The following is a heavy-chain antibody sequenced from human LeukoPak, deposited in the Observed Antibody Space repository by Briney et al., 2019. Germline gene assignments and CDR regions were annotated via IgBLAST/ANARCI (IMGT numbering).Heavy chain of an antibody. J-gene: IGHJ4*02. Sequence: GGSLRLSCAASGFTFISYWMHWVRQAPGKGLVWVLRINSDGSTTSYAASVKGRFTISRDTAKNTLYLQMNSLRAEDTAVYYCARGHHYYDSSAYYYWGQGTLVTVSS. CDR1: GFTFISYW. CDR2: INSDGSTT. D-gene: IGHD3-22*01. CDR3: ARGHHYYDSSAYYY. V-gene: IGHV3-74*01.